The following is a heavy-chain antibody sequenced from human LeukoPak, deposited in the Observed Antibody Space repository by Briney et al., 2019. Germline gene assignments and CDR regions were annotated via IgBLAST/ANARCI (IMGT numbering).Heavy chain of an antibody. CDR2: IIPIFGTA. D-gene: IGHD3-16*01. J-gene: IGHJ6*03. V-gene: IGHV1-69*05. Sequence: SVKVSCKASGGTFSSYAISWVRQAPGQGLEWMGGIIPIFGTANYAQKFQGRVTITTDESTSTAYMELSSLRSEDTAVYYCASYPMTTFDGAYYYYMDVWGKGTTVTVSS. CDR1: GGTFSSYA. CDR3: ASYPMTTFDGAYYYYMDV.